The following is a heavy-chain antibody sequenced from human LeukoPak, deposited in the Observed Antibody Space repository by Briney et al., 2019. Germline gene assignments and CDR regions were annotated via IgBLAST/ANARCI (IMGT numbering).Heavy chain of an antibody. V-gene: IGHV3-23*01. D-gene: IGHD3-16*01. CDR3: AKSLCVGRYIRYKGFDQ. CDR1: GFTFNSFA. Sequence: GGSLRLSCAASGFTFNSFAMNWVRQAPGQGLEWVSSLGGSDGDSHYADFVKGRFTISRDNSKNTLHLQMNSLRAEDTAVYYCAKSLCVGRYIRYKGFDQWGQGTLVTVSS. CDR2: LGGSDGDS. J-gene: IGHJ4*02.